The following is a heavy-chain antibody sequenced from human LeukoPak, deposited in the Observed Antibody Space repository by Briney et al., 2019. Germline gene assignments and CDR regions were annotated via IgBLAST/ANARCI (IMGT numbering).Heavy chain of an antibody. D-gene: IGHD6-19*01. Sequence: SETLSLTCTVSGGSISSSSYYWGWIRQPPGKGLEWIGSNYYSGSTYYNPSLKSRVAISVDTSKNQFSLKLSSVTAADTAVYYCARHSHSSGWYLYAFDIWGQGTMVTVSS. CDR3: ARHSHSSGWYLYAFDI. J-gene: IGHJ3*02. V-gene: IGHV4-39*01. CDR1: GGSISSSSYY. CDR2: NYYSGST.